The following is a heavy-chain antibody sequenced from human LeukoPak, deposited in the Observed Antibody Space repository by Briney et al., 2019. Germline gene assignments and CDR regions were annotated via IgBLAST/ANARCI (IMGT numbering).Heavy chain of an antibody. CDR1: EFTFRNYW. V-gene: IGHV3-7*01. CDR3: AREDIVATMTFDY. CDR2: IKQDGSEK. D-gene: IGHD5-12*01. Sequence: GGSLRLSCAASEFTFRNYWMSWVRQAPGKGLEWVANIKQDGSEKYYVDSVKGRFTISRDNAKNSLYLQMNSLRAEDTAVYYCAREDIVATMTFDYWGQGTLVTVSS. J-gene: IGHJ4*02.